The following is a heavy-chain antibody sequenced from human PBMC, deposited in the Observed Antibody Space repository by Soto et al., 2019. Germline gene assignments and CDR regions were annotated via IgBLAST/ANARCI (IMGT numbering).Heavy chain of an antibody. D-gene: IGHD7-27*01. Sequence: QVQLVESGGGVVQPGRSLRLSCAASGYIFSNYGMHWVRQAPGKGLEGVAVTSYDGSKKYYADSVKGRFTISKDNSKNTVYLQMNSLRIEDTAVYYCAKWGLSGHGMDVWGQGTTVTVFS. CDR1: GYIFSNYG. CDR2: TSYDGSKK. CDR3: AKWGLSGHGMDV. V-gene: IGHV3-30*18. J-gene: IGHJ6*02.